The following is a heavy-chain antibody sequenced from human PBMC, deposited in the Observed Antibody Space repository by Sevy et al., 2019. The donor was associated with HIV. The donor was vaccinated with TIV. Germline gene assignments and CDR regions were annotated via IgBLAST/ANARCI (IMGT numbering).Heavy chain of an antibody. Sequence: GESLKISCKGSGYTFSNYWIGWVRQMPGKGLEWMGVIYPGDSDTRYSPSFQGQVNISADKSSSTAYLQWRSLKTSDTAIYYCARYPIVVVPAAEYYFDYWGQGTLVTVSS. CDR3: ARYPIVVVPAAEYYFDY. V-gene: IGHV5-51*01. J-gene: IGHJ4*02. D-gene: IGHD2-2*01. CDR2: IYPGDSDT. CDR1: GYTFSNYW.